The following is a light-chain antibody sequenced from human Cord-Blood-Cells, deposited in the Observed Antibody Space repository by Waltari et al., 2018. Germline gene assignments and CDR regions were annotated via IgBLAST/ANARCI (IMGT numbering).Light chain of an antibody. CDR3: CSYAGSSTFVV. V-gene: IGLV2-23*03. J-gene: IGLJ2*01. CDR2: EGS. CDR1: SSDVGSYNL. Sequence: QSALTQPASVSGSPGQSITISCTGTSSDVGSYNLVSWYQLHPGKAPKLMIYEGSKRTSGVSNRFAGSKSGNTASLTISGLQAEDEADYYCCSYAGSSTFVVFGGGTKLTVI.